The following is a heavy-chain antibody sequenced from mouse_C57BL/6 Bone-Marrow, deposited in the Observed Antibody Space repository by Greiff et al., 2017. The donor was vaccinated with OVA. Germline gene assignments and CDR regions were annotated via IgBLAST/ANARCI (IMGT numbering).Heavy chain of an antibody. J-gene: IGHJ4*01. CDR3: ARNWDERYYAMDY. Sequence: VQLQQSGAELVKPGASVKLSCTASGFNIKDYYMHWVKQRTEQGLEWIGRIDHEDGETKYGQKFQGKATITADTPTNTAYRQLSSLTSEDTAVYYCARNWDERYYAMDYWGQGTSVTVSS. V-gene: IGHV14-2*01. D-gene: IGHD4-1*01. CDR1: GFNIKDYY. CDR2: IDHEDGET.